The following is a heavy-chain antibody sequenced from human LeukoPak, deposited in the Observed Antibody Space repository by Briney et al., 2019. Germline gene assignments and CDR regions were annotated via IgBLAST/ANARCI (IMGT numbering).Heavy chain of an antibody. V-gene: IGHV1-69*04. D-gene: IGHD6-13*01. CDR1: GGTFSSYA. CDR3: ARGGGSSSWLEYAFDI. J-gene: IGHJ3*02. Sequence: ASVKVSCKASGGTFSSYAISWVQQAPGQGLEWMGRIIPILGIANYAQKFQGRVTITADKSTSTAYMEPSSLRSEDTAVYYCARGGGSSSWLEYAFDIWGQGTMVTVSS. CDR2: IIPILGIA.